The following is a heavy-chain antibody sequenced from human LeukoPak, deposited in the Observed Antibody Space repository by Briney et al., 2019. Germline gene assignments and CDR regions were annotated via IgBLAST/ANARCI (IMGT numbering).Heavy chain of an antibody. V-gene: IGHV1-69*13. CDR1: GGTFSSYA. J-gene: IGHJ4*02. CDR2: IIPIFGTA. D-gene: IGHD3-22*01. CDR3: ARGARDYYDSSGYRH. Sequence: SVKVSCKASGGTFSSYAISWVRQAPGQGLEWMGGIIPIFGTANYAQKFQGRVTITADESTSTAYMELSSLRSEDTAVYYCARGARDYYDSSGYRHWGQGTLVTVSS.